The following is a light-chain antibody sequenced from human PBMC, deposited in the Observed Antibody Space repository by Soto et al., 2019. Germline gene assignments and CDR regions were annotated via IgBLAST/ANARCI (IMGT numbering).Light chain of an antibody. CDR3: QQYGSSGT. J-gene: IGKJ1*01. Sequence: EIVLTQSPGTLSLSPGEIATLSCRASQSVSNNYLAWYQQKPGQAPRILIYGASNRATGIPDRFSGSGSGTVFTLTISRLEPEDFAVYYCQQYGSSGTFSQGTKVDIK. V-gene: IGKV3-20*01. CDR1: QSVSNNY. CDR2: GAS.